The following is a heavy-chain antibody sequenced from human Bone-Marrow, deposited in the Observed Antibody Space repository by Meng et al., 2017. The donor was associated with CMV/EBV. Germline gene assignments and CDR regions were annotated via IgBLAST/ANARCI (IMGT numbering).Heavy chain of an antibody. CDR2: IIPILGVT. CDR1: GDTFSNYI. J-gene: IGHJ4*02. CDR3: TTGPTDLSYFDH. V-gene: IGHV1-69*02. Sequence: SCNASGDTFSNYIINWVRQAPGQGLEWMGRIIPILGVTKHAQKFQGRVTVTADKSTSTAYMELSSLRSEGTAMYYCTTGPTDLSYFDHWGQGTLVTVSS. D-gene: IGHD5/OR15-5a*01.